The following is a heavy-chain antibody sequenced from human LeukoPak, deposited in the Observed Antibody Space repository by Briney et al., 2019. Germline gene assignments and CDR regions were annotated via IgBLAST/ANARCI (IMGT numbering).Heavy chain of an antibody. D-gene: IGHD3-22*01. CDR1: GYTFTGYY. CDR3: ARDPPRGYDSSGYYPDY. V-gene: IGHV1-46*01. J-gene: IGHJ4*02. Sequence: ASVKVSCKASGYTFTGYYMHWVRQAPGQGLEWMGIINPSGGSTSYAQKFQGRVTMTRDTSTSTVYMELSSLRSEDTAVYYCARDPPRGYDSSGYYPDYWGQGTLVTVSS. CDR2: INPSGGST.